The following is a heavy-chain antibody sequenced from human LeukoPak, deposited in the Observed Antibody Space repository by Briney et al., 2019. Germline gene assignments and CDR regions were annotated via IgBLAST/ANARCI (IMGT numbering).Heavy chain of an antibody. Sequence: SETLSLTCTVSGGSISSYYWSWIRQPLGKGLEWIGYIYYSGSTNYNPSLKSRVTISVDTSKNQFSLKLSSVTAADTAVYYCARGAMWQPLVRDWGQGTLVTVSS. D-gene: IGHD6-13*01. CDR3: ARGAMWQPLVRD. CDR1: GGSISSYY. J-gene: IGHJ4*02. CDR2: IYYSGST. V-gene: IGHV4-59*01.